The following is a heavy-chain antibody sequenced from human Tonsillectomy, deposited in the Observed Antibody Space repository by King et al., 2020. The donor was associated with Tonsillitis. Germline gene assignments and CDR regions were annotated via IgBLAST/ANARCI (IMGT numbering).Heavy chain of an antibody. CDR3: AKDKVCTMPRYAFDF. Sequence: VQLVESGGGLVQPGGSLRLSCAASGFTFSGYAMSWVRQAPGKGLEWVSAISGSGGSTYSADSVKGRFTVSRDNSKNTLSLQMNSLRAADTAVYYCAKDKVCTMPRYAFDFWGQGTMVTVSS. CDR1: GFTFSGYA. J-gene: IGHJ3*01. D-gene: IGHD5/OR15-5a*01. V-gene: IGHV3-23*04. CDR2: ISGSGGST.